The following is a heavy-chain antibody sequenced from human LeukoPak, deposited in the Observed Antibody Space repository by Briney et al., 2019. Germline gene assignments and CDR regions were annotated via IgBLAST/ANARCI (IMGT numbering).Heavy chain of an antibody. CDR1: GFTFSSYE. Sequence: PGGSLRLSCAASGFTFSSYEMNWVRQAPGKGLEWVSYISSSGSTMYYADSVKGRFTISRDNAKNSLYLQMNSLRAEDTAVYYCARVGGWVFDSWGQGTLVTVSS. D-gene: IGHD6-19*01. J-gene: IGHJ4*02. V-gene: IGHV3-48*03. CDR2: ISSSGSTM. CDR3: ARVGGWVFDS.